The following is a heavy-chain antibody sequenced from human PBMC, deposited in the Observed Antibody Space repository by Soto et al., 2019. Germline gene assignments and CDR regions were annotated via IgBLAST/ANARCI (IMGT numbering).Heavy chain of an antibody. CDR1: GYTFASYA. CDR3: ARDPTPPDY. Sequence: QVQLVQSGAEVKKPGASVKVSCKASGYTFASYAISWIRQAPGQGLEWMGWISAYNGNTNYAQKLQDRVTMTTDTTTSTAYMELRSLRSEDTVVYYCARDPTPPDYGCQGTLVTVSS. V-gene: IGHV1-18*01. J-gene: IGHJ4*02. CDR2: ISAYNGNT.